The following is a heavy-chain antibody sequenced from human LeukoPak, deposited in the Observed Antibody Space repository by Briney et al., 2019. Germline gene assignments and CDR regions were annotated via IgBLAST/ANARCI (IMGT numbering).Heavy chain of an antibody. CDR1: GFTVSSNY. Sequence: GGSLRLPCAASGFTVSSNYMSWVRQAPGKGLEWVSVIYSGGSTYYADSVKGRFTISRDNSKNTLYLQMNSLRAEDTAVYYCARDLRGYSGPFYWGQGTLVTVSS. CDR2: IYSGGST. CDR3: ARDLRGYSGPFY. V-gene: IGHV3-53*01. D-gene: IGHD5-12*01. J-gene: IGHJ4*02.